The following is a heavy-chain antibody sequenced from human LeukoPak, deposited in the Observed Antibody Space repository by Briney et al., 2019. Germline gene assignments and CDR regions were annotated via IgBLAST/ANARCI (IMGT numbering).Heavy chain of an antibody. CDR3: ARGGRDSSGYYSAEYFQH. CDR2: IYYSGST. V-gene: IGHV4-59*08. J-gene: IGHJ1*01. CDR1: GGPLSDYY. D-gene: IGHD3-22*01. Sequence: SETLSLTCAVYGGPLSDYYWSWIRQPPGKGLEWIGYIYYSGSTNYNPSLKSRVTISVDTSKNQFSLKLSSVTAADTAVYYCARGGRDSSGYYSAEYFQHWGQGTLVTVSS.